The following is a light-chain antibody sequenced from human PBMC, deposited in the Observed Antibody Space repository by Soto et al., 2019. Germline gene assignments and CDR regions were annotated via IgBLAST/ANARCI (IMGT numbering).Light chain of an antibody. Sequence: QAVVTQPPSASGTLGQRVTISCSGSSSNIGSNYVFWYQHLPGTAPKLLIYRNNQRPSGVPDRFSGSKSGTSASLAISGLRSEDETDYYCAAWDDSLSGVVFGGGTKLTVL. CDR2: RNN. J-gene: IGLJ2*01. CDR1: SSNIGSNY. CDR3: AAWDDSLSGVV. V-gene: IGLV1-47*01.